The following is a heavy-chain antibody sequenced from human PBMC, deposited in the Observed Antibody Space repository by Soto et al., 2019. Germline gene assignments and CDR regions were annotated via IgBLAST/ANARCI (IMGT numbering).Heavy chain of an antibody. V-gene: IGHV3-30*18. CDR3: AKAKWELFFVADY. D-gene: IGHD1-26*01. Sequence: QVQLVESGGGVVQPGRSLRLSCEASGFIFSSYGMHWVRQAPGKGLEWVAVISYDRSQKYYADSVKGRFTISRDNSKNTLYLQMNSLRAEDTAVYFCAKAKWELFFVADYWGQGTLVTVSS. J-gene: IGHJ4*02. CDR1: GFIFSSYG. CDR2: ISYDRSQK.